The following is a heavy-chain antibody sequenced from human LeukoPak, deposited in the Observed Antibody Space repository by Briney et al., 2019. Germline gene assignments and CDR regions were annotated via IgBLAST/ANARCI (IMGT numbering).Heavy chain of an antibody. CDR1: GFTFSSYS. V-gene: IGHV3-23*01. J-gene: IGHJ4*02. CDR3: ARDRAYCGGDCYSGYYFDY. Sequence: PGGSLRLSCVASGFTFSSYSMSWVRQAPGKGLEWVSAFLANANTRYADSVKGRFTISRDNSRNTLYLQMNSLRDEDTAVYYCARDRAYCGGDCYSGYYFDYWGQGTLVTVSS. CDR2: FLANANTR. D-gene: IGHD2-21*02.